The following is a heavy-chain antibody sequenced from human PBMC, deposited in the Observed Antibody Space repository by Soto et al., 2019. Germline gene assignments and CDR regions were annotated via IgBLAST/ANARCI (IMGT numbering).Heavy chain of an antibody. V-gene: IGHV3-9*01. D-gene: IGHD2-2*01. CDR1: GFTFDDYA. Sequence: PGGSLRLSCAASGFTFDDYAMHWVRQAPGKGLEWVSGISWNSGSIGYADSVKGRFTISRDNAKNSLYLQMNSLRAEDTALYYCAKGGNDIVVVPAAQFFDYWGQGTLVTVSS. CDR2: ISWNSGSI. J-gene: IGHJ4*02. CDR3: AKGGNDIVVVPAAQFFDY.